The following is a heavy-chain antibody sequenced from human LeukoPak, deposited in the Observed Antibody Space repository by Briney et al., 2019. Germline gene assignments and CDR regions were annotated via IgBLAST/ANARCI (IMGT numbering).Heavy chain of an antibody. CDR3: ARQSRGIAVAGLDY. V-gene: IGHV4-59*08. D-gene: IGHD6-19*01. CDR1: GGSISSYY. Sequence: SEALSLTCIVPGGSISSYYWTWIRQPPGKGLEWIGYIYYNGSTNYNPSLKSRVTISVDTSKNQFSLKLNSVTAADTAVYYCARQSRGIAVAGLDYWGQGILVTVSS. J-gene: IGHJ4*02. CDR2: IYYNGST.